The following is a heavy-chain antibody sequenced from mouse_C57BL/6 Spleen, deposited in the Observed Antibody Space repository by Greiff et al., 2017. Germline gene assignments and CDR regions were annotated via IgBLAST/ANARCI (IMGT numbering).Heavy chain of an antibody. Sequence: QVHVKQSGAELVKPGASVKISCKASGYAFSSYWMNWVKQRPGKGLEWIGQIYPGDGDTNYNGKFKGKATLTADKSSSTAYMQLSSLTSEDSAVYFGARALVTGTCAMGYWGQGTSVTVSS. D-gene: IGHD4-1*01. CDR2: IYPGDGDT. CDR3: ARALVTGTCAMGY. CDR1: GYAFSSYW. J-gene: IGHJ4*01. V-gene: IGHV1-80*01.